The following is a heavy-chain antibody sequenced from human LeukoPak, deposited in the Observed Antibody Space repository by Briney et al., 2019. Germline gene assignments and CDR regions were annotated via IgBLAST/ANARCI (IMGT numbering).Heavy chain of an antibody. J-gene: IGHJ4*02. CDR3: ATLHGYSSGWAFDY. CDR2: ISGSGGST. CDR1: GFTFSSYG. D-gene: IGHD6-19*01. Sequence: PGGTLRLSCAASGFTFSSYGMSWVRQAPGKGLEWVSAISGSGGSTYYADSVKGRFTISRDNSKNTLYLQMNSLRAEDTAVYYCATLHGYSSGWAFDYWGQGTLVTVSS. V-gene: IGHV3-23*01.